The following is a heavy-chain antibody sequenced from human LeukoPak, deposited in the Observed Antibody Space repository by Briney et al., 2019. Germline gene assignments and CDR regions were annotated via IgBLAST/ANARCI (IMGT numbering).Heavy chain of an antibody. Sequence: SETLSLTCTVSGGSISSYYWSWIRQPPGKGLEWIGYIYYTGSTNYNPSLKSRVTISVDTSKNQFSLKLSSVTAADTAVYYCARGVVAAPQTFDYWGQGTLVAVSS. V-gene: IGHV4-59*01. J-gene: IGHJ4*02. D-gene: IGHD2-15*01. CDR2: IYYTGST. CDR1: GGSISSYY. CDR3: ARGVVAAPQTFDY.